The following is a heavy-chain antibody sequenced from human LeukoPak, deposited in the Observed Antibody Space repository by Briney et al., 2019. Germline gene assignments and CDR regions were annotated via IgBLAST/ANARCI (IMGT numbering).Heavy chain of an antibody. V-gene: IGHV3-30*04. CDR2: ISYDGSNK. D-gene: IGHD3-9*01. CDR3: ARDQGVGYFDWLLNPIDY. Sequence: GGSLRLSCAASGFTFSSYAMHWVRQAPGKGLEWVAVISYDGSNKYYADCVKGRFTISRDNSKNTLYLQMNSLRAEDTAVYYCARDQGVGYFDWLLNPIDYWGQGTLVTVSS. J-gene: IGHJ4*02. CDR1: GFTFSSYA.